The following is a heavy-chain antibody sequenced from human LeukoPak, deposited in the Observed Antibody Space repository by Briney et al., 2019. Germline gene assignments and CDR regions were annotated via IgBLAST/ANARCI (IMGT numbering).Heavy chain of an antibody. V-gene: IGHV1-69*04. CDR1: GGTFSNLA. CDR2: IIPTTGLA. Sequence: SVKVSCKASGGTFSNLAISWVRQAPGQGLEWMGRIIPTTGLANYAQNFQGSVTITADKSTSTAYMELSSLRSEDTAVYYCARAPPRLDGYILYYWGQGTLVTVSS. D-gene: IGHD5-24*01. J-gene: IGHJ4*02. CDR3: ARAPPRLDGYILYY.